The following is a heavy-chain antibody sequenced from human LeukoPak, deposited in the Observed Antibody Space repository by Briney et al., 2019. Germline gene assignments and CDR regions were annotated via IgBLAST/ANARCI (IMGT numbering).Heavy chain of an antibody. J-gene: IGHJ6*03. Sequence: SETLSLTCTVSGGSISSSTYYWSWIRQPPGKGLEWIGSIYYSGSTYYNPSLKSRVTISVDTSKNQFSLKLSSVTAADTAVYYCARDKYYYDSSGWYMDVWGKGTTVTVSS. CDR3: ARDKYYYDSSGWYMDV. V-gene: IGHV4-39*07. CDR2: IYYSGST. D-gene: IGHD3-22*01. CDR1: GGSISSSTYY.